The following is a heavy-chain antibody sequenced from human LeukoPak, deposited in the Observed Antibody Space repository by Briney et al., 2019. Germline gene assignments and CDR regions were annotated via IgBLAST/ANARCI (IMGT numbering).Heavy chain of an antibody. CDR3: ARDTPYSSGWYDI. J-gene: IGHJ3*02. CDR2: ISSSSSTI. D-gene: IGHD6-19*01. Sequence: GGSLRLSCAASGFTFSSYSMNWVRQAPGKGLEWVSYISSSSSTIYYADSVKGRFTISRDNAKNSLYLQMNSLRAEDTAVYYCARDTPYSSGWYDIWGQGTMVTVSS. V-gene: IGHV3-48*01. CDR1: GFTFSSYS.